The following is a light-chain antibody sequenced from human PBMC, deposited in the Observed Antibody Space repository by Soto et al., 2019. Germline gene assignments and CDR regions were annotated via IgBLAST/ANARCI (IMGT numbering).Light chain of an antibody. CDR1: QSVSTN. Sequence: EVGRTQSPATLSVSPWERAARSCRASQSVSTNLAWYQQRPGQAPRLLIYGASARATGIPDRFSGSGAGTEFTLTISSLQSEDFAVYYCHQYNNWRTFGQGTRLEIK. J-gene: IGKJ5*01. V-gene: IGKV3-15*01. CDR2: GAS. CDR3: HQYNNWRT.